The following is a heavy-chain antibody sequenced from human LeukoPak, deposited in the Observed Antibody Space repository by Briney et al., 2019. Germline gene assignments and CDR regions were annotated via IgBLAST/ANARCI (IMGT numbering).Heavy chain of an antibody. J-gene: IGHJ3*02. CDR3: TREIITMVRGALDAFDI. V-gene: IGHV3-49*04. CDR2: IRSKAYGGTT. CDR1: GFTFGDYA. Sequence: PGGSLRLSCTASGFTFGDYAMSWVRQAPGKGLEWVGFIRSKAYGGTTEYAASVKGRFTISRDDSKSIAYLRMNSLKTEDTAVYYCTREIITMVRGALDAFDIWGQGTMVTVSS. D-gene: IGHD3-10*01.